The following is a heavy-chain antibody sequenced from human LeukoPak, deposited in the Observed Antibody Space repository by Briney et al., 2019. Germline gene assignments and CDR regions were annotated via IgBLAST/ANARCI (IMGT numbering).Heavy chain of an antibody. CDR2: ISSSSSYI. V-gene: IGHV3-21*01. CDR1: GFTFSSYS. J-gene: IGHJ6*03. CDR3: ARGYYDFWSGTYYYYNMDV. Sequence: GGSLRLSCAASGFTFSSYSMNWVRQAPGKGLEWVSSISSSSSYIYYADSVKGRFTISRDNAKNSLYLQMNSLRAEDTAVYYCARGYYDFWSGTYYYYNMDVWGKGTTVTVSS. D-gene: IGHD3-3*01.